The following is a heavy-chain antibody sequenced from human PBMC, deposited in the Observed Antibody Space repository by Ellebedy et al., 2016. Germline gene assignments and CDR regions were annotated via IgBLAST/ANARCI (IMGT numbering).Heavy chain of an antibody. J-gene: IGHJ6*02. V-gene: IGHV1-69*05. CDR2: IIPIFGTA. Sequence: SVKVSCXASGGSFSSYAISWVRQAPGQGLEWMGGIIPIFGTANYAQKFQGRVTMTTDTSTSTAYMELRSLRSDDTAVYYCARSISSWYGGAVYGMDVWGQGTTVTVSS. CDR1: GGSFSSYA. CDR3: ARSISSWYGGAVYGMDV. D-gene: IGHD6-13*01.